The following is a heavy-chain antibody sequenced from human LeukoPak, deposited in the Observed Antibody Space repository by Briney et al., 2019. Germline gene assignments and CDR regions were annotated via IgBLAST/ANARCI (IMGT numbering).Heavy chain of an antibody. CDR1: GYSFTGND. D-gene: IGHD5-24*01. CDR2: INANNGGT. J-gene: IGHJ4*02. Sequence: ASVKVSCKTSGYSFTGNDMQWVRQAPGKGLEWMGWINANNGGTNYAQKFQGRVTMTRDTSISTVYMELNSLRSDDTAVYFCARGYIGYFDYWGQGTLVTVSS. V-gene: IGHV1-2*02. CDR3: ARGYIGYFDY.